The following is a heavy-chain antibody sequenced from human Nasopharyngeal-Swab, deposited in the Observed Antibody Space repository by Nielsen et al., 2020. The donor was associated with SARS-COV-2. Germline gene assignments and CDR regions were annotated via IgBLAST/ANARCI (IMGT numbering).Heavy chain of an antibody. V-gene: IGHV5-10-1*01. Sequence: VRQMPGKGLEWMGRIDPSDSYTNYSPSFQGYVTISADKSISTAYLQWSSLKASDTAMYYCARHVSESSAYYYYYMDVWGKGTTVTVSS. D-gene: IGHD3-10*02. J-gene: IGHJ6*03. CDR2: IDPSDSYT. CDR3: ARHVSESSAYYYYYMDV.